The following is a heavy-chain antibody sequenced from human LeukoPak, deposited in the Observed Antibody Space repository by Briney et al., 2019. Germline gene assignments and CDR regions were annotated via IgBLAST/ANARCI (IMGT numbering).Heavy chain of an antibody. CDR3: ARAGITGTSWFDP. CDR2: INPNSGGT. J-gene: IGHJ5*02. Sequence: ASVKVSCKASGYTFTGYYMHWVRQAPGQGLEWMGRINPNSGGTNYAQKFQGRVTMTRDTSISTAYMELSRLRSDDTAVYYCARAGITGTSWFDPWGQGTLVTVSS. V-gene: IGHV1-2*06. D-gene: IGHD1-7*01. CDR1: GYTFTGYY.